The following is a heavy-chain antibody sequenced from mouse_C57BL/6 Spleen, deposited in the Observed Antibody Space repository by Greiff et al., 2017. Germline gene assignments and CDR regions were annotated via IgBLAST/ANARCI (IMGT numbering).Heavy chain of an antibody. V-gene: IGHV1-64*01. CDR2: IHPNGGST. D-gene: IGHD6-5*01. Sequence: QVQLQQPGAELVKPGASVKLSCTASGYTFTSYWMHWVKQRPGQGLEWIGMIHPNGGSTNYNEKFKSKATLTVDKSSITAYMQLSSLTSEDSAVYYCARSPYAYAMVYWGQGTSVTVSS. CDR1: GYTFTSYW. J-gene: IGHJ4*01. CDR3: ARSPYAYAMVY.